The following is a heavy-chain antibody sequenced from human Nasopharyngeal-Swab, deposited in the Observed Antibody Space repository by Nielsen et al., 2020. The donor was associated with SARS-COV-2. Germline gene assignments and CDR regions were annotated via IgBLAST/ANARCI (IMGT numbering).Heavy chain of an antibody. Sequence: GESLKISCAAPGFIFRGSAMHWVRQASGTGLEWVGRIRSKANSYATAYAASVKGRFTISGDDSKNTAYLQMNSLKTEDTAVYYCTRGVGRTNYYYYMDVWGRGTTVTVSS. D-gene: IGHD3-10*01. J-gene: IGHJ6*03. CDR1: GFIFRGSA. V-gene: IGHV3-73*01. CDR2: IRSKANSYAT. CDR3: TRGVGRTNYYYYMDV.